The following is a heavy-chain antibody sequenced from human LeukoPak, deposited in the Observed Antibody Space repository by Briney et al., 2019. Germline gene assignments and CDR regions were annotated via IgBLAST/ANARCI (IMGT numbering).Heavy chain of an antibody. CDR3: ARDRGQYSSSWYGFDY. J-gene: IGHJ4*02. V-gene: IGHV1-46*01. CDR1: GYTFTSHY. Sequence: ASVKVSCKASGYTFTSHYMHWVRQAPGQGLEWMGIINPSGGSTSYAQKFQGRVTMTRDTSTSTVYMELSSLRSEDTAVYYCARDRGQYSSSWYGFDYWGQGTLVTVSS. D-gene: IGHD6-13*01. CDR2: INPSGGST.